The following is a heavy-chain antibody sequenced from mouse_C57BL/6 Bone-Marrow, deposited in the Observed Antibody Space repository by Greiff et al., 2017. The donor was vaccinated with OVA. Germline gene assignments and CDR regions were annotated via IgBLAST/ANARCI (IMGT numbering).Heavy chain of an antibody. V-gene: IGHV1-69*01. Sequence: VQLQQPGAELVMPGASVKLSCKASGYTFTSYWMHWVKQRPGQGLEWIGEIDPSDSYTNYNQKFKGKSTLTVDKSSSTAYMQLSSLTSEDSAVYYCARPDNYWYFDVWGTGTTVTVSS. CDR3: ARPDNYWYFDV. CDR1: GYTFTSYW. CDR2: IDPSDSYT. J-gene: IGHJ1*03.